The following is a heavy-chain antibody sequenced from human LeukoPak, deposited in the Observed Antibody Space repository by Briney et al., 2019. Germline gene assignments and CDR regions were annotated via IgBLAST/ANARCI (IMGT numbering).Heavy chain of an antibody. V-gene: IGHV4-39*07. CDR1: GGSISSSSYY. CDR2: IYYSGST. D-gene: IGHD3-16*02. J-gene: IGHJ3*02. Sequence: SETLSLTCTVSGGSISSSSYYWGWIRQPPGKGLEWIGSIYYSGSTYYNPSLKSRVTISVDTSKNQFSLKLSSVTAADTAVYYCARDRIGQDYVWGSYRWFAFDIWGQGTMVTVSS. CDR3: ARDRIGQDYVWGSYRWFAFDI.